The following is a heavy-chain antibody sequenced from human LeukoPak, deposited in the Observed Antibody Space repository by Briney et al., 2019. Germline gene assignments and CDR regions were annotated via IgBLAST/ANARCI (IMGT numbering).Heavy chain of an antibody. J-gene: IGHJ3*02. CDR2: FYYSGST. Sequence: SETLSLTCTVSSPSIFSTYYHWGWIRQPPGKGLEWIGTFYYSGSTYYTPSLKGRATISVATSKSHFSLSLTSVTAADTAVYYCATAQGNAFDIWGQGTLGTVSS. CDR3: ATAQGNAFDI. CDR1: SPSIFSTYYH. V-gene: IGHV4-39*01.